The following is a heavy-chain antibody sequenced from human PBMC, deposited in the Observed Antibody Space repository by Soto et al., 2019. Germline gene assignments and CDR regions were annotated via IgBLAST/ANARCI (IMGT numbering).Heavy chain of an antibody. D-gene: IGHD3-3*01. J-gene: IGHJ3*02. Sequence: ASVKVSCKASGYTFTSYDINWVRQATGQGLEWMGWMNPNSGNTGYAQKFQGRVTMTRNTSISTAYMELSSLRSEDTAVYYCARPIGIAYYDFWSGYRAFDIWGQGTMVTVSS. V-gene: IGHV1-8*01. CDR2: MNPNSGNT. CDR1: GYTFTSYD. CDR3: ARPIGIAYYDFWSGYRAFDI.